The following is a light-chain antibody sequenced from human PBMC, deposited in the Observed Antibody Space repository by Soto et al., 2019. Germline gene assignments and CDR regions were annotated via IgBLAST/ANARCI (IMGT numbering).Light chain of an antibody. CDR3: QQYNNWPLT. CDR1: QSVYSN. Sequence: EIKMTQSPATLSVSPGERATLSCRASQSVYSNLAWYQQKPGQAPRLLIYGASTRATGIPARFSGSGSGTEFTVTISSRQSEDFAVYYCQQYNNWPLTFGGGTKVEIK. J-gene: IGKJ4*01. V-gene: IGKV3-15*01. CDR2: GAS.